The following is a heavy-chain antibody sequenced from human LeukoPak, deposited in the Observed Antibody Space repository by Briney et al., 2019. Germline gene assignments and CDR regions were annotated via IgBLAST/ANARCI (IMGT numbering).Heavy chain of an antibody. V-gene: IGHV1-3*01. CDR1: GYTFTSYA. CDR3: MTYYDFWSGSC. Sequence: ASVNVSCKASGYTFTSYAMHWVRQAPGQRLEWMGWINAGNGNTKYSQKFQGRVTITRDTSASTAYMELSSLRSDDTAVYYCMTYYDFWSGSCWGQGTLVTVSS. D-gene: IGHD3-3*01. CDR2: INAGNGNT. J-gene: IGHJ4*02.